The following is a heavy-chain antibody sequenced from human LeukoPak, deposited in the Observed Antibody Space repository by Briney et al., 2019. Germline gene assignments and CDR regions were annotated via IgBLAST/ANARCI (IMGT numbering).Heavy chain of an antibody. J-gene: IGHJ4*02. D-gene: IGHD6-13*01. Sequence: SETLSLTCAVYGGSFSGYYWSWIRQPPGKGLEWIGEINHSGSTNYNPSLKSRVTISVDTSKNQFSLKLSSVTAADTAVYYCARGSPYSSSWLRLYYFDYWGQGTLVTVSS. CDR1: GGSFSGYY. CDR2: INHSGST. V-gene: IGHV4-34*01. CDR3: ARGSPYSSSWLRLYYFDY.